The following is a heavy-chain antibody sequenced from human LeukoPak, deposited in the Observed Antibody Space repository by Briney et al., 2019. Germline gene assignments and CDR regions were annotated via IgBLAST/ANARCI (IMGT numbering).Heavy chain of an antibody. CDR1: GFTFSSYN. D-gene: IGHD1-26*01. Sequence: VGSLRLSCAASGFTFSSYNMNWVRQAPGKGLEWVSSISGSSSYIYYADSAKGRFSISRDNAKNSLYLQMNSLRAEDTAVYYCSRAATVGTTRARTQLDYWGQGTPVTVSS. J-gene: IGHJ4*02. CDR2: ISGSSSYI. CDR3: SRAATVGTTRARTQLDY. V-gene: IGHV3-21*01.